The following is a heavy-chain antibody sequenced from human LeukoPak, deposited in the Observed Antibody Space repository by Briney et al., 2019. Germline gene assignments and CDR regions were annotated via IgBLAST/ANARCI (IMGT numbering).Heavy chain of an antibody. Sequence: ASAKVSCKASGYTFTGYYMHWVRQAPGQGLEWMGWINPNSGGTNYAQKFQGRVTMTRDTSISTAYMELSRLRSDDTAVYYCARGSHTIFGVVITAYYYYGMDVWGQGTTVTVSS. CDR1: GYTFTGYY. D-gene: IGHD3-3*01. CDR2: INPNSGGT. CDR3: ARGSHTIFGVVITAYYYYGMDV. J-gene: IGHJ6*02. V-gene: IGHV1-2*02.